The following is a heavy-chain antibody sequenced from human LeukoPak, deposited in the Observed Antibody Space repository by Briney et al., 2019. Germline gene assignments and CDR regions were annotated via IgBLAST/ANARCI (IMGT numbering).Heavy chain of an antibody. V-gene: IGHV3-74*01. J-gene: IGHJ4*02. CDR3: ARDFDAGGTPGDDFDY. Sequence: GGALRLCCAASGFTFSNYWMPWVRQSPGKGPVWVARINIDRSYTSYADSVKDRFTISRDDAKNTLYLQMSSLRAEDTAVYYCARDFDAGGTPGDDFDYWGRGTLVTVSS. D-gene: IGHD4-23*01. CDR1: GFTFSNYW. CDR2: INIDRSYT.